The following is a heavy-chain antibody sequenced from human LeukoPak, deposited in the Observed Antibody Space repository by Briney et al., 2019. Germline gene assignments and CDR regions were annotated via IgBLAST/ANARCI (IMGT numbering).Heavy chain of an antibody. V-gene: IGHV1-18*01. CDR1: GYTFTSYG. Sequence: ASVKVSCKASGYTFTSYGISWVRQAPGQGLEWMGWISAYNGNTNHAQKLQGRVTMTTDTSTSTAYMELRSLRSDDTAVYYCARLFQGIGTGRGYYMDVWGKGTTVAISS. CDR3: ARLFQGIGTGRGYYMDV. D-gene: IGHD3-10*01. J-gene: IGHJ6*03. CDR2: ISAYNGNT.